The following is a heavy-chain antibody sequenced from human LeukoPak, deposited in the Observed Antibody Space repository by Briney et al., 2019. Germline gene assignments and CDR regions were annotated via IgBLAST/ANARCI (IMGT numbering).Heavy chain of an antibody. CDR2: IYTSGST. J-gene: IGHJ2*01. CDR3: ARESIFRYWYFDL. Sequence: SETLSLTCTVSGGSISSGDDYWSWIRQPAGKGLEWIGRIYTSGSTNYNPSLKSRVTISVDTSKNHFSLKLNSVTAADTAVYYCARESIFRYWYFDLWGRGTLVTVSS. D-gene: IGHD2/OR15-2a*01. CDR1: GGSISSGDDY. V-gene: IGHV4-61*02.